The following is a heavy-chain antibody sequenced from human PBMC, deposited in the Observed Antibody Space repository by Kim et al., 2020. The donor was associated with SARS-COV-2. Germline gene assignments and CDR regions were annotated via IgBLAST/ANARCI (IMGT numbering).Heavy chain of an antibody. J-gene: IGHJ4*02. V-gene: IGHV3-48*03. CDR3: ARDQGITGTRGGGY. CDR2: ISSSGSTI. CDR1: GFTFSSYE. Sequence: GGSLRLSCAASGFTFSSYEMNWVRQAPGKGLEWVSYISSSGSTIYYADSVKGRFTISRDNAKNSLYLQMNSLRAEDTAVYYCARDQGITGTRGGGYWGQGTLVTVSS. D-gene: IGHD1-20*01.